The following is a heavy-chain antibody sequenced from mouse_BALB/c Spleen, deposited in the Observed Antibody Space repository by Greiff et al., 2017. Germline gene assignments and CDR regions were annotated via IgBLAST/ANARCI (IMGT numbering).Heavy chain of an antibody. CDR3: ASSEYDVGGAVDY. CDR2: IYPGSGNT. Sequence: VQLQQSGAELARPGASVKLSCKDSGYTFTDYYINWVQQSTRPVLEWIGYIYPGSGNTYYNEKFKGMATLTADKSSSTAYMQLSSLTSEDSADYVDASSEYDVGGAVDYWGQGTAVTVSS. V-gene: IGHV1-77*01. J-gene: IGHJ4*01. D-gene: IGHD2-4*01. CDR1: GYTFTDYY.